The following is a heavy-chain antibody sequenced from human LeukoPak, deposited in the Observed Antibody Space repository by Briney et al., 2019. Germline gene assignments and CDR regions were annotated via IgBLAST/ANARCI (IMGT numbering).Heavy chain of an antibody. Sequence: ASVKVSCKASGYTFTSYGFNWVRQAPGQGLEWMGWISAYNGNTNYAQNLRDRVTLTTDTSTSTAYMELWSLRSDDTAVYYCARTAPGTPLGGYFYYMGVRGKGTTVTVS. D-gene: IGHD1/OR15-1a*01. V-gene: IGHV1-18*01. CDR3: ARTAPGTPLGGYFYYMGV. CDR1: GYTFTSYG. CDR2: ISAYNGNT. J-gene: IGHJ6*03.